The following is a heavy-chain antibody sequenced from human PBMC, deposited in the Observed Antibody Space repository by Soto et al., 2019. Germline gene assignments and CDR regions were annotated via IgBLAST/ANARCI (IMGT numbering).Heavy chain of an antibody. D-gene: IGHD2-8*01. V-gene: IGHV4-30-4*01. CDR3: ATYGAFAKYYFDY. Sequence: KPSETLSLTCTVSGGSISSDDYYWSWIRQAPGRGLEWIGYIHSSGTIFYNPSLNSRVTISLDMSTNQFSLRLNSVTAADTAVYYCATYGAFAKYYFDYWGRGALVTVSS. CDR1: GGSISSDDYY. CDR2: IHSSGTI. J-gene: IGHJ4*02.